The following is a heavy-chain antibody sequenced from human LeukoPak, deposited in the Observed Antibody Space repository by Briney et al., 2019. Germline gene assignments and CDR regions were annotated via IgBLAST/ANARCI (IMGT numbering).Heavy chain of an antibody. J-gene: IGHJ5*02. V-gene: IGHV5-51*01. CDR1: GYSFTTYW. CDR2: IYPGDSEI. CDR3: ARRPSGGSTWFDP. D-gene: IGHD2-8*02. Sequence: GESLKISCKGSGYSFTTYWIAWVRQMPGKGLEWMGIIYPGDSEIRYSPSFQGQVTISVDRSISTAYLQWSSLKTSDTAMYYCARRPSGGSTWFDPWGQGTLVTVSS.